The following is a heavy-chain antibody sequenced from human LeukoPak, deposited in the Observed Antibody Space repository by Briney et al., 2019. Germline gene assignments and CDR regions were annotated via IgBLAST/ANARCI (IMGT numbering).Heavy chain of an antibody. J-gene: IGHJ4*02. D-gene: IGHD6-13*01. CDR1: GGSISSSSYS. CDR2: IDYSDSGST. V-gene: IGHV4-39*01. Sequence: SETLSLTCTVSGGSISSSSYSWGWIRQPPGKGLEWIGSIDYSDSGSTYYNSPLKSRVTISVDTSKNQFSLNLTSVTAADTAVYYCARQGGYSSSWYGALDYRGQGTLVTVSS. CDR3: ARQGGYSSSWYGALDY.